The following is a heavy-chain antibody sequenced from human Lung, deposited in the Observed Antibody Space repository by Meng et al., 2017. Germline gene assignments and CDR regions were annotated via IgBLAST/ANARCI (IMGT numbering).Heavy chain of an antibody. CDR1: GYTFTNYA. CDR3: ARSKSIAAAGGY. V-gene: IGHV1-3*01. Sequence: QVQLVQSGAGVKKSGASGKVFCKASGYTFTNYAMHWVRQAPGQRLEWMGWINAGNGNTKYSQKFQGRVTITGDTSASTAYMELSSLRSEDTAVYYCARSKSIAAAGGYWGQGTLVTVSS. CDR2: INAGNGNT. D-gene: IGHD6-13*01. J-gene: IGHJ4*02.